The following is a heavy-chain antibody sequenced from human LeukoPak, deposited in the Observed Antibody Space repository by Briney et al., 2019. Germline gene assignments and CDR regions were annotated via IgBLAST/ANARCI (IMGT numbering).Heavy chain of an antibody. Sequence: GGTLRLSCAASGFTFSSYWMTWVRQAPGKGLEWVANIKQDGSEKYDVDSVKGRFTISRDNSKNTLYLQMNSLRADDTAVYYCAKNGVGATWGNYFDYWGQGTLVTVSS. V-gene: IGHV3-7*03. D-gene: IGHD1-26*01. CDR2: IKQDGSEK. CDR1: GFTFSSYW. CDR3: AKNGVGATWGNYFDY. J-gene: IGHJ4*02.